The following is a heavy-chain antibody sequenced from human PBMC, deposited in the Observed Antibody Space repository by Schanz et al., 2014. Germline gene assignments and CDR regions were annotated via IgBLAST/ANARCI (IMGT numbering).Heavy chain of an antibody. Sequence: QVQLLESGGGLFKPGGSLRLSCAGSGFTFADYYMTWIRQAPGKGLEWVSGISDRGDGTNYGDSVRGRFTISRDNSRNTVYLQMNNVGVDDTATYYCVKTDAGWRFDYWGQGTLVIVSS. CDR1: GFTFADYY. CDR3: VKTDAGWRFDY. J-gene: IGHJ4*02. D-gene: IGHD6-19*01. CDR2: ISDRGDGT. V-gene: IGHV3-11*03.